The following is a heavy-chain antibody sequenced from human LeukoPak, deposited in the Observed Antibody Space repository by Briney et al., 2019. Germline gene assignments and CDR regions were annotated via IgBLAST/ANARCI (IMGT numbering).Heavy chain of an antibody. CDR1: GYTLTSYY. CDR3: ARDREGSPPFDY. V-gene: IGHV1-46*01. D-gene: IGHD1-26*01. Sequence: ASVKVSCKASGYTLTSYYMHWVRQAPGQGLEWMGIINPSGGSTSYAQKCQGRVTMNMDMSTSTVYMELSGLRSEDTVVYYCARDREGSPPFDYWGQGTLVTVSS. J-gene: IGHJ4*02. CDR2: INPSGGST.